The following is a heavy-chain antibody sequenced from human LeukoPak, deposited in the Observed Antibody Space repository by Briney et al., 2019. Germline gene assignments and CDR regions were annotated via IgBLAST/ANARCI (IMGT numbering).Heavy chain of an antibody. Sequence: PGGSLRLSCAASGINFNTDWMNWFRQAPGKGLEWVGNIDQDGGEKNYLEPVRGRFTISRDNAESSLYLQMNSLRAEDTAVYYCATDRHSSWQKRIDSWGQGTLVSVSS. D-gene: IGHD6-13*01. CDR1: GINFNTDW. CDR3: ATDRHSSWQKRIDS. CDR2: IDQDGGEK. V-gene: IGHV3-7*01. J-gene: IGHJ4*02.